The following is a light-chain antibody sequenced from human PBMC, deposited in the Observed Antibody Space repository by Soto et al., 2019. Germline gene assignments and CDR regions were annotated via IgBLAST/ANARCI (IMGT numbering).Light chain of an antibody. CDR3: LQYNSYPWT. J-gene: IGKJ1*01. CDR1: QSITVW. CDR2: KAS. Sequence: DIQMTQSPSTLSTSVGDRVTITCRASQSITVWLAWYQQKPGKAPTLLIYKASSLESGVPSRFSGSGSDTEFTLTISSLQPDDFATYYCLQYNSYPWTFGQGNKVEIK. V-gene: IGKV1-5*03.